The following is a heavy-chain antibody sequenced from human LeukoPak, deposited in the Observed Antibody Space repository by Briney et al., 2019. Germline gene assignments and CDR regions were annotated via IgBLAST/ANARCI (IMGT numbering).Heavy chain of an antibody. V-gene: IGHV3-9*03. CDR1: GFTFDDYA. CDR3: ARDLGYPTSYFDY. Sequence: GGSLRLSCAASGFTFDDYAMHWVRQAPGKGLEWVSGISWNSGSIGYADSVKGRFTISRDNAKNSLYLQMNSLRAEDMALYYCARDLGYPTSYFDYWGQGTLVTVSS. J-gene: IGHJ4*02. CDR2: ISWNSGSI. D-gene: IGHD6-13*01.